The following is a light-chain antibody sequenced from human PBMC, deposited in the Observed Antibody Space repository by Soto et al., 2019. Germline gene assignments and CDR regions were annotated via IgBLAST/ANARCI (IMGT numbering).Light chain of an antibody. CDR2: EGS. CDR1: SSDVGSYNL. CDR3: CAYAGSSTFYVV. Sequence: QSALTQPASVSGSPGQSITISCTGTSSDVGSYNLVSWYQQHPGKAPKLMIYEGSKRPSGVSNRFSGSKSGNTASPPLPGLQGEDEADYYCCAYAGSSTFYVVFGGGTKVTVL. V-gene: IGLV2-23*03. J-gene: IGLJ2*01.